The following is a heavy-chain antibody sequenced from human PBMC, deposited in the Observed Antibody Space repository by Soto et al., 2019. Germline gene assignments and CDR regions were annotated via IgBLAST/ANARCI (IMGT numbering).Heavy chain of an antibody. V-gene: IGHV1-46*01. D-gene: IGHD5-18*01. CDR1: GYTFTSYY. CDR3: AREVDTAGMIRRWGGDAFDI. CDR2: INPSGGST. J-gene: IGHJ3*02. Sequence: ASVKVSCKASGYTFTSYYMHWVRQAPGQGLEWMGIINPSGGSTSYAQKFQGRVTMTRDTSTSTVYMELSSLRSEDTAVYYCAREVDTAGMIRRWGGDAFDIWGQGTMVTVSS.